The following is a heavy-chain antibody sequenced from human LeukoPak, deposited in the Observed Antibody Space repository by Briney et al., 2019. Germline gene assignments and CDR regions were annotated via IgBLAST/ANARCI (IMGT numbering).Heavy chain of an antibody. Sequence: GGSLRLSCAASGFTFSSYWMSWVRQAPGKGLEWVANIKQDGSEKYYVDSVKGRFTISRDNAKNSLYLQMNSLRAEDTAVYYCARGLNPRRAGGVLVKGPVLAWGQGTTVTVSS. V-gene: IGHV3-7*01. D-gene: IGHD3-16*01. J-gene: IGHJ6*02. CDR1: GFTFSSYW. CDR2: IKQDGSEK. CDR3: ARGLNPRRAGGVLVKGPVLA.